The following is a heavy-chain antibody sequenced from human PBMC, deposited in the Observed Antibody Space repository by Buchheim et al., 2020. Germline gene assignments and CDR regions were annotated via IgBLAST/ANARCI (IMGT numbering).Heavy chain of an antibody. J-gene: IGHJ4*02. Sequence: EVQLVESGGGLVQPGGSLRLPCPASGFTFSSYWMHWFRKAPGKGLVWVYRIISDGLAPTYAAPVKGRSTISRDNAKNTLYLQMNSLRAEDTAVYFCAGGNYHVYWGPGT. V-gene: IGHV3-74*01. CDR2: IISDGLAP. CDR3: AGGNYHVY. CDR1: GFTFSSYW.